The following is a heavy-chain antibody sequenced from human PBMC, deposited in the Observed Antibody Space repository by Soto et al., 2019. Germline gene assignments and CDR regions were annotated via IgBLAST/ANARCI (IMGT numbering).Heavy chain of an antibody. D-gene: IGHD3-16*01. Sequence: GESLKISCQASGYIIKNYWIGWVRQMPGQGLEWMGIIFPDDSDTRYSPSFQGHVTISVDKSISTAYVQWSSLKASDSAIYYCFRGGVTSRTFDYWGQGTLVTVSS. V-gene: IGHV5-51*01. CDR2: IFPDDSDT. CDR3: FRGGVTSRTFDY. J-gene: IGHJ4*02. CDR1: GYIIKNYW.